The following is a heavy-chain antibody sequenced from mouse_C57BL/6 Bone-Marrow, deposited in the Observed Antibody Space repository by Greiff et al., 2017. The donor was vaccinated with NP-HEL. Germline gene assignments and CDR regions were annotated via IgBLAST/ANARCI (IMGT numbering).Heavy chain of an antibody. Sequence: EVQLQQSGAELVRPGASVKLSCTASGFNIKDDYMHWVKQRPEQGLEWIGWIDPENGDTEYASKFQGKATITADPSSNTAYLQLSSLTSEDTAVYYWTEGFYYGRDYWGQGTTLTVSS. CDR3: TEGFYYGRDY. CDR2: IDPENGDT. D-gene: IGHD1-1*01. V-gene: IGHV14-4*01. CDR1: GFNIKDDY. J-gene: IGHJ2*01.